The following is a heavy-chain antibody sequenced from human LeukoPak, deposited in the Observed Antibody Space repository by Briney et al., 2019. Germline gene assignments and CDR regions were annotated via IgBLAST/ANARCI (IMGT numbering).Heavy chain of an antibody. CDR1: GFTFSSYA. CDR2: ISYDGSNK. J-gene: IGHJ4*02. D-gene: IGHD2-21*01. CDR3: AKGYCGGDCPFDY. Sequence: GGSLRLSCAASGFTFSSYAMHWVRQAPGKGLEWVAVISYDGSNKYYADSVKGRFTISRDNSKNTQYLQMNSLRAEDTAVYYCAKGYCGGDCPFDYWGQGTLVTVSS. V-gene: IGHV3-30-3*01.